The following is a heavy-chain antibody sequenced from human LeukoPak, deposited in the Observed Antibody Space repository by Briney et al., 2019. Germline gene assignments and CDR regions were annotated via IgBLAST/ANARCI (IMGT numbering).Heavy chain of an antibody. D-gene: IGHD1-26*01. V-gene: IGHV3-23*01. CDR3: AKVIVGATYYFDY. CDR2: ISGSGGST. CDR1: EFTFSSYA. Sequence: GGSLRLSCAASEFTFSSYAMSWVRQAPGKWLEWVSAISGSGGSTYYADSVKGRFNISRDNSKNTLYLQMNSLRAEDTAVYYCAKVIVGATYYFDYWGQGTLVTVSS. J-gene: IGHJ4*02.